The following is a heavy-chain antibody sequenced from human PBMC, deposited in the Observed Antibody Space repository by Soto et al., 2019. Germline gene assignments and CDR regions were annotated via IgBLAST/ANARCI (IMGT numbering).Heavy chain of an antibody. J-gene: IGHJ4*02. Sequence: GGSLRLSCAASGFTFSSYWMSWVRQAPGKGLEWVANIKQDGSEKYYVDSVKGRFTISRDNAKNSLYLQMNSLRAEDTAVYYCVRQGDNWNEDYWGQGTLVTVSS. CDR2: IKQDGSEK. CDR1: GFTFSSYW. CDR3: VRQGDNWNEDY. V-gene: IGHV3-7*01. D-gene: IGHD1-1*01.